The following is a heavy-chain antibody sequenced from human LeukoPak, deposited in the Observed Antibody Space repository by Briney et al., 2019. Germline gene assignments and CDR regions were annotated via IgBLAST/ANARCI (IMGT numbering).Heavy chain of an antibody. J-gene: IGHJ4*02. V-gene: IGHV4-34*01. CDR1: GGSFSGYY. Sequence: SETLSLTCAVYGGSFSGYYWSWIRQPPGKGLEWIGEINHSGSTNYNPSLKSRVTISVDTSKNQFSLKLSSVTAADTAVYYCARENPREFWSGFRYSYGSGYFDYWGQGTLVTVSS. CDR3: ARENPREFWSGFRYSYGSGYFDY. D-gene: IGHD5-18*01. CDR2: INHSGST.